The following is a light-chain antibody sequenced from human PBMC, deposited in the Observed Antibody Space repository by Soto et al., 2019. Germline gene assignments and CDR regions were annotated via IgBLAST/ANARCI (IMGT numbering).Light chain of an antibody. CDR1: QGISNW. Sequence: IQLTQSPSSLSASVGDRVTITCRASQGISNWLAWYQQKPGTAPKLLIYHASILETAVPSRFSGNGSGTEFTLTISSLQPGDFATYYCQQYNSYSFGQGTKVDIK. V-gene: IGKV1-5*01. CDR2: HAS. CDR3: QQYNSYS. J-gene: IGKJ1*01.